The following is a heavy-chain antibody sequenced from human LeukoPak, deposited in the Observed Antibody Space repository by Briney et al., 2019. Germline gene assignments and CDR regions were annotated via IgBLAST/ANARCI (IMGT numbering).Heavy chain of an antibody. D-gene: IGHD1-1*01. J-gene: IGHJ5*02. CDR1: GFTFSSYG. CDR3: ARMGGSNWNREVNWFDP. CDR2: IRYDGSNK. V-gene: IGHV3-30*02. Sequence: GSLRLSCAASGFTFSSYGMHWVRQAPGKGLEWVAFIRYDGSNKYYADSVKGRFTISRDNAQNSVYLQMASLRAEDTAVYYCARMGGSNWNREVNWFDPWGQGTLVTVSS.